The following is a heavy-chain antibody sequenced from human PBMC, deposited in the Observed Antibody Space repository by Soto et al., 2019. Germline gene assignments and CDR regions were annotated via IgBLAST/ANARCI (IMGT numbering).Heavy chain of an antibody. CDR1: GFSLSTSGMC. D-gene: IGHD5-12*01. CDR3: AXTKMATISRYYYYGMDV. Sequence: SGPTLVNPTQTLTLACTFSGFSLSTSGMCVSWIRQPPGKALEWLALIDWDDDKYYSTSLKTRLTISKDTSKNQVVLTMTNMDPVDTATYYCAXTKMATISRYYYYGMDVWGQGTTVTVSS. CDR2: IDWDDDK. J-gene: IGHJ6*02. V-gene: IGHV2-70*01.